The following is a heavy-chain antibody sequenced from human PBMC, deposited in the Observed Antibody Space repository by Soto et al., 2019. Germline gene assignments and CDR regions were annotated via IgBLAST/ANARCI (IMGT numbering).Heavy chain of an antibody. D-gene: IGHD1-1*01. J-gene: IGHJ4*02. V-gene: IGHV1-69*01. CDR3: ATSRDTTGYFDH. CDR2: IIPLSGTS. CDR1: GGTFSSSG. Sequence: QVQLVPSGAEVRKPGTSVKVSCKASGGTFSSSGINWVRQAPGQGLEWIGGIIPLSGTSSHAQKFRGRVTITADESTGTINMELGSLTSDDTAVYYCATSRDTTGYFDHWGQGTLVTVSS.